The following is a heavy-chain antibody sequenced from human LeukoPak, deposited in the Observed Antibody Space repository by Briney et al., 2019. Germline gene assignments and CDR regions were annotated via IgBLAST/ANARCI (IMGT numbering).Heavy chain of an antibody. V-gene: IGHV3-23*01. J-gene: IGHJ4*02. CDR3: AKARYGHYLDY. Sequence: GGSLRLSCAVSGFTFTSYAMSWVRQAPGKGLEWVSGISGSGGSTYYADSVKGRFTISRDNSKNTLYLQMNSLRAEDTAVYYCAKARYGHYLDYWGQGTLVTVSS. CDR1: GFTFTSYA. D-gene: IGHD1-1*01. CDR2: ISGSGGST.